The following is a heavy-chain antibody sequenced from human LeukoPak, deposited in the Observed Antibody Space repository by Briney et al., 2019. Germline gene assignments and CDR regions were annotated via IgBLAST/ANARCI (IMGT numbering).Heavy chain of an antibody. CDR1: GFSFSSYT. J-gene: IGHJ4*02. CDR3: AKVQLGIGVDY. Sequence: PGGSLRLSCAASGFSFSSYTVSWVRQAPGRGLEWVSRISDGGSRTYYADSVKGRFTISRDDSKNTLYLQMNSLRAEDTAVYYCAKVQLGIGVDYWGQGTLVTVSS. D-gene: IGHD7-27*01. CDR2: ISDGGSRT. V-gene: IGHV3-23*01.